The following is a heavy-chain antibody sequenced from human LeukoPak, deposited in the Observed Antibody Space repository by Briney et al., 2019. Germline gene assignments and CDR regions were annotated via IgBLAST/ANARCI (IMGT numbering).Heavy chain of an antibody. J-gene: IGHJ4*02. Sequence: SGGSLRLSCAASGFTFSRNWMSWVRQAPGKGLEWVAIINLDGSEKYYMDSVKGRFTISRDNAKNSLYLQMNSLTADDTAVYYCARDGGFFGRVTLDYWGQGTLVSVSS. CDR3: ARDGGFFGRVTLDY. V-gene: IGHV3-7*01. D-gene: IGHD2-21*02. CDR1: GFTFSRNW. CDR2: INLDGSEK.